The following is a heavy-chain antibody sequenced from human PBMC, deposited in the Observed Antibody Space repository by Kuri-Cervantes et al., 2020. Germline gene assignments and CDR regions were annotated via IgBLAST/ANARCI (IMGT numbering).Heavy chain of an antibody. CDR1: GYTFTDLY. V-gene: IGHV1-2*04. CDR2: INPYSGVT. CDR3: ARGRRPLHSSSWKHSYFDY. D-gene: IGHD6-13*01. Sequence: ASVKVSCKTSGYTFTDLYVHWVRQAPGQGLEWMGWINPYSGVTNYAQDFQGWVTMTRDTSISTAYMELSRLRSDDTAVYYCARGRRPLHSSSWKHSYFDYWGQGTLVTVSS. J-gene: IGHJ4*02.